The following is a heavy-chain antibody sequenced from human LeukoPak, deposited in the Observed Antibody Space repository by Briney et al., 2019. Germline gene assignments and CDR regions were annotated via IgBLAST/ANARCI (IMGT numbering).Heavy chain of an antibody. CDR1: GFTFSNAW. J-gene: IGHJ4*02. CDR3: TTDVVVAAAIFDY. Sequence: RSGGSLRLSCAASGFTFSNAWMSWVRQAPGKGLEWVGRIKSKTDGGTTDYAAPVKGRFTISRDDSKNTLYLQMNSLKTEDTAVYYCTTDVVVAAAIFDYWGQGTLATVSS. V-gene: IGHV3-15*01. D-gene: IGHD2-15*01. CDR2: IKSKTDGGTT.